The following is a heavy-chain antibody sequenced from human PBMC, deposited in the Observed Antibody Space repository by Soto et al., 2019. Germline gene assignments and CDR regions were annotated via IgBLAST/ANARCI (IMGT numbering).Heavy chain of an antibody. J-gene: IGHJ6*02. D-gene: IGHD6-19*01. V-gene: IGHV4-39*01. CDR2: IYYSGST. CDR3: ASEEGYSSGWTTSLYYYGMDV. Sequence: QLQLQESGPGLVKPSETLSLTCTVSGGSISSSSYYWGWIRQPPGKGLEWIGRIYYSGSTYYNPSLKSRVTISVDTSKNQFSLKLSSVTAADTAVYYCASEEGYSSGWTTSLYYYGMDVWGQGTTVTVSS. CDR1: GGSISSSSYY.